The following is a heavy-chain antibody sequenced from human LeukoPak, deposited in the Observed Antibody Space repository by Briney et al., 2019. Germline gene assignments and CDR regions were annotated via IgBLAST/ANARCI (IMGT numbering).Heavy chain of an antibody. D-gene: IGHD3-22*01. CDR2: ISGSGGST. Sequence: GGSLRLSCAASGFTFSSYAMSWVRQAPGRGLEWVSAISGSGGSTYYADSVKGRFTISRDNSKNTLYLQINSLRAEDTAVYYCAKDGVWDYYDSSGGLYYFDYWGQGTLVTVSS. V-gene: IGHV3-23*01. CDR1: GFTFSSYA. J-gene: IGHJ4*02. CDR3: AKDGVWDYYDSSGGLYYFDY.